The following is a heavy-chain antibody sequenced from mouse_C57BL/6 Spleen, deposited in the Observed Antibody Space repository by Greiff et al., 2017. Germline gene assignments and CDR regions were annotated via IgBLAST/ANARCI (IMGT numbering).Heavy chain of an antibody. CDR2: IDPEGGET. CDR1: GFNINDYY. D-gene: IGHD1-1*01. CDR3: ARGITTDRGYFDV. J-gene: IGHJ1*03. V-gene: IGHV14-2*01. Sequence: VQLQQSGAELVKPGASVKLSCTASGFNINDYYMHWVKQRTEQGLEWIGRIDPEGGETNYAPKFQGKATITADTSSNTAYLQLSSLTSEDTAVYYCARGITTDRGYFDVWGTGTTVTVSS.